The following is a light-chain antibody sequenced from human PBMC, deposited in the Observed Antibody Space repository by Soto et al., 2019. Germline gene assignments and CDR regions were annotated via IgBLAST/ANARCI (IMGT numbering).Light chain of an antibody. CDR3: QQRSNWPPIT. V-gene: IGKV1-33*01. Sequence: DIQMTQSPSSLSASVGDRVTITCQASQDVSNYLNWYQQKLGKAPKRLIYDASNLETGVPSRFSGSGSGTYFSFTISSLQSEDFAVYYCQQRSNWPPITFGQGTRLEI. CDR1: QDVSNY. CDR2: DAS. J-gene: IGKJ5*01.